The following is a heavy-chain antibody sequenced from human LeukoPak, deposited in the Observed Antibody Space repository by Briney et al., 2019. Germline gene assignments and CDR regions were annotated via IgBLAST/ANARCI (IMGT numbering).Heavy chain of an antibody. CDR2: IYSTGST. CDR3: ARAPDLSSYDTTGFYYFDY. V-gene: IGHV4-4*07. CDR1: GESVSSSY. Sequence: SETLSLTCTVSGESVSSSYWSWIRQPAGKGLQWIGRIYSTGSTYYNPSLKSRVTMSLDMSKNQFSLKVRFLTAADTAVYYCARAPDLSSYDTTGFYYFDYWGQGARVTVSS. J-gene: IGHJ4*02. D-gene: IGHD3-22*01.